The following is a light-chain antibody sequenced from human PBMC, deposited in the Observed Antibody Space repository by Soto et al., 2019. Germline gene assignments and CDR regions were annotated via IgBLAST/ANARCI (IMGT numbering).Light chain of an antibody. CDR2: DVS. Sequence: VLTQRACVSGTPGQSITLSFTRTSSDVGGNKYVSWYQHYPGKAPKLMICDVSNRPSGVSNRFSGSKSGNTASLTISGLQAEDEAYYYCSAFTGTTYVFGTGTEVTV. J-gene: IGLJ1*01. V-gene: IGLV2-14*03. CDR3: SAFTGTTYV. CDR1: SSDVGGNKY.